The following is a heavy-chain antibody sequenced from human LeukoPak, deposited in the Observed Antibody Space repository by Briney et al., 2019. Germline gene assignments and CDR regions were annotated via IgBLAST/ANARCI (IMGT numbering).Heavy chain of an antibody. D-gene: IGHD1-1*01. J-gene: IGHJ4*02. CDR3: AAGKYFFDY. CDR2: VSTGGGTT. V-gene: IGHV3-23*01. CDR1: GFTFSSYA. Sequence: GSLRLPCAASGFTFSSYAMSWVRQAPGKGLEWVSAVSTGGGTTSYADSVKGRFTIYRDNSKNTLSLQMHSLRAEDTAVYYCAAGKYFFDYWGQGALVTVSS.